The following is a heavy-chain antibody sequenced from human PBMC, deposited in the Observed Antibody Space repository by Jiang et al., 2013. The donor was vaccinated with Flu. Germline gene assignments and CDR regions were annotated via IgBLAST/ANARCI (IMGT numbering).Heavy chain of an antibody. V-gene: IGHV2-70*11. CDR2: IDWDDDK. J-gene: IGHJ6*04. CDR3: ARISDYYDSSGNGMDV. CDR1: GFSLSTSGMC. Sequence: KPTQTLTLTCTFSGFSLSTSGMCVSWIRQPPGKALEWLARIDWDDDKYYSTSLKTRLTISKDTSKNXVVLTMTNMDPVDTATYYCARISDYYDSSGNGMDVWGKGPRVTVSS. D-gene: IGHD3-22*01.